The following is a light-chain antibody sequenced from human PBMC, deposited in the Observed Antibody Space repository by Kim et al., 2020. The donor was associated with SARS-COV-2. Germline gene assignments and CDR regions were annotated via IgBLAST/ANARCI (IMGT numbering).Light chain of an antibody. J-gene: IGKJ2*01. Sequence: EIVLTQSPGTLSLSPGERATLSCRASQSVSNIYLAWYQQKPGQAPRLLIYGTSSRATDIPDRFSGSGSGTDFTLTISRLEPEDFALYFCQQYGNSPYTFGQGTKLEI. V-gene: IGKV3-20*01. CDR1: QSVSNIY. CDR3: QQYGNSPYT. CDR2: GTS.